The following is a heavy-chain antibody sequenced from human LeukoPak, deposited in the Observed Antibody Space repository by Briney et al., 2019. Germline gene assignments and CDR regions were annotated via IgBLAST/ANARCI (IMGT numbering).Heavy chain of an antibody. CDR2: IGTAGDT. V-gene: IGHV3-13*01. J-gene: IGHJ4*02. CDR3: ARVDPGGSYDY. D-gene: IGHD2-2*03. CDR1: GFTFSSYD. Sequence: GGSLRLSCAASGFTFSSYDMHWVRQATGKGLEWVSAIGTAGDTYYPGSVKGRFTISRENAKNSLYLQMNSLRAGDTAVYYCARVDPGGSYDYWGQGTLVTVSS.